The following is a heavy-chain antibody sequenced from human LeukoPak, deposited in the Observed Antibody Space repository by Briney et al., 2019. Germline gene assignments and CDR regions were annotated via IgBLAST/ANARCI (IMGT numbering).Heavy chain of an antibody. CDR2: INPSGGST. CDR1: GYTFTNYY. Sequence: ASVKVSCKASGYTFTNYYIHWARQAPGRGLEWMGIINPSGGSTSYAQRFQGRVTMTSDTSTSTVYMDLSSLTSEDTAAYYCARGGRAGVVWGYSDYWGQGTLVTVSS. D-gene: IGHD6-13*01. V-gene: IGHV1-46*01. CDR3: ARGGRAGVVWGYSDY. J-gene: IGHJ4*02.